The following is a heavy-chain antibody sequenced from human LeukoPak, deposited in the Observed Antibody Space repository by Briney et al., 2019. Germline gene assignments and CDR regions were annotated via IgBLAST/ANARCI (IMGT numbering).Heavy chain of an antibody. J-gene: IGHJ4*02. CDR3: ARRSSGYYSNIDD. V-gene: IGHV4-59*11. CDR1: GGSISSHY. CDR2: IYYSGST. Sequence: SETLSLTCLVSGGSISSHYWSWIRQPPGTGLEWVGYIYYSGSTNYNPSLKSRVTISVDTSKNQFSLKLSSVTAADTAVYYCARRSSGYYSNIDDWGQGTLVTVSS. D-gene: IGHD3-22*01.